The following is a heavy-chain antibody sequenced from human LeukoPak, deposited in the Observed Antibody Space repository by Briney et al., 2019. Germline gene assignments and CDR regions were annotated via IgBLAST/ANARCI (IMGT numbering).Heavy chain of an antibody. V-gene: IGHV3-7*03. J-gene: IGHJ5*02. CDR1: GFTVSSNY. D-gene: IGHD3-9*01. CDR2: IKQDGSEK. Sequence: SGGSLRLSCAASGFTVSSNYMSWVRQAPGKGLEWVANIKQDGSEKYYVDSVKGRFTISRDNAKNSLYLQMNSLRAEDTAVYYCARGYFDWLNWFDPWGQGTLVTVSS. CDR3: ARGYFDWLNWFDP.